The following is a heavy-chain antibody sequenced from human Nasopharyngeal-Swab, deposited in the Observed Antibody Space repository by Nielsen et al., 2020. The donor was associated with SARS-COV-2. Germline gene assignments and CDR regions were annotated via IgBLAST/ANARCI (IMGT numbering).Heavy chain of an antibody. J-gene: IGHJ4*02. V-gene: IGHV1-18*01. Sequence: ASVKVSCKASVYTFSSYGINWVRQAPGQGLEWMGWISAYNGNTNYVQKFQGRVTMTTDTSTSTAYMELRSLRSDDTAVYYCARAPHYDYIWGSYRYTPPDDYWGQGTLVTVSS. CDR2: ISAYNGNT. CDR1: VYTFSSYG. CDR3: ARAPHYDYIWGSYRYTPPDDY. D-gene: IGHD3-16*02.